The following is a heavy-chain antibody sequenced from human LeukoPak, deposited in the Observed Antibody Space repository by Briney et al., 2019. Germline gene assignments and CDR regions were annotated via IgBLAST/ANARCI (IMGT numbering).Heavy chain of an antibody. V-gene: IGHV4-39*07. J-gene: IGHJ4*02. D-gene: IGHD3-16*01. Sequence: KPSETLSLTCTVSGGSISSSSYYWGWIRQPPGKGLEWIGSIYHSGSTYYNPSLKGRVTISVDTSKNQFSLKLSSVTAADTAVYYCARRGGYFDYWGQGTLVTVSS. CDR1: GGSISSSSYY. CDR3: ARRGGYFDY. CDR2: IYHSGST.